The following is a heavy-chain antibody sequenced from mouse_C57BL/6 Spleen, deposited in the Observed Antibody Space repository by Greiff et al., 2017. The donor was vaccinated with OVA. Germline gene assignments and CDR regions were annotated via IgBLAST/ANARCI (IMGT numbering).Heavy chain of an antibody. V-gene: IGHV1-82*01. D-gene: IGHD2-4*01. CDR1: GYAFSSSW. CDR3: ARGRLTEDYFDY. Sequence: QVQLQQSGPELVKPGASVKISCKASGYAFSSSWMNWVKQRPGKGLEWIGRIYPGDGDTNYNGKFKGKATLTADKSSSTAYMQLSSLTSEDSAVYFCARGRLTEDYFDYWGQGTTLTVSS. J-gene: IGHJ2*01. CDR2: IYPGDGDT.